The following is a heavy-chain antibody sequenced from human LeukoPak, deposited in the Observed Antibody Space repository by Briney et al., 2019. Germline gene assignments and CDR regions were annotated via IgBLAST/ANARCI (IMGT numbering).Heavy chain of an antibody. CDR1: GFTFTNYG. D-gene: IGHD2-15*01. CDR3: AREECFGSRCYSSNPTWYFYYMDV. Sequence: GGSLRLSCATSGFTFTNYGMNWVRQAPGKGLEWVSYISDSAILYADSVKGRFTISRDNARNSLYLQMNSLRAEDTAVYYCAREECFGSRCYSSNPTWYFYYMDVWGKGTTVTVSS. V-gene: IGHV3-48*01. CDR2: ISDSAI. J-gene: IGHJ6*03.